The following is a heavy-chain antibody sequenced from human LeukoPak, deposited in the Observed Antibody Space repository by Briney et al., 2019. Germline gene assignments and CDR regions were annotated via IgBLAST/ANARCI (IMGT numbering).Heavy chain of an antibody. Sequence: GGSLRLSCAASGFTFSSYSMNWVRQAPGKGLEWVSSISSSSNYIYYADSVKGRFTISRDNAKNSLNLQMNGLRAEDTAVYYCARVKPTVTGQSFDYCGQGTLVTVSS. V-gene: IGHV3-21*01. CDR1: GFTFSSYS. CDR2: ISSSSNYI. D-gene: IGHD4-17*01. J-gene: IGHJ4*02. CDR3: ARVKPTVTGQSFDY.